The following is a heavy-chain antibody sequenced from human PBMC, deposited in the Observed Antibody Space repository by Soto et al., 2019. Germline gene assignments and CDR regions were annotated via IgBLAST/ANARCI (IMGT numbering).Heavy chain of an antibody. V-gene: IGHV4-4*07. D-gene: IGHD2-2*01. CDR1: GGSISSYY. CDR2: IYTSGRT. Sequence: QVQLQESGPGLVKPSETLSLTCPVSGGSISSYYWSWIRQPAGKGLAWIGRIYTSGRTNYNPSLQNRVTMAVDTSKNQCSQKLSSVTAADTAVYYCARMSPAAIFDYWGQGTLVTVSS. CDR3: ARMSPAAIFDY. J-gene: IGHJ4*02.